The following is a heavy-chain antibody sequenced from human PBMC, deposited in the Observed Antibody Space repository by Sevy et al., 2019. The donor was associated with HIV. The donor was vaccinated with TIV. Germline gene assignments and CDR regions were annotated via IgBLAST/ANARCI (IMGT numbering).Heavy chain of an antibody. CDR1: GYTFASYG. J-gene: IGHJ5*02. Sequence: ASVKVSCKAYGYTFASYGISWVRQAPGQGLEWMGWISAFSGTTNYAQKFQGRVTMTTDTSTATAYMELTSLRSDDTAVYFCARDKHQLPNVPARRFDPWGQGTLVTVSS. V-gene: IGHV1-18*01. CDR2: ISAFSGTT. D-gene: IGHD6-13*01. CDR3: ARDKHQLPNVPARRFDP.